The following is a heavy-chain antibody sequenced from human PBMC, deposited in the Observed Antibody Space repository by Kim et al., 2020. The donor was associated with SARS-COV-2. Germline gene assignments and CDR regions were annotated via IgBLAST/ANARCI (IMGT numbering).Heavy chain of an antibody. CDR3: ARDDAFDI. CDR2: IYYSGST. V-gene: IGHV4-31*03. Sequence: SETLSLTCTVSGGSISSGGYCWSWIRQHPGKGLEWIGYIYYSGSTYYNPSLKSRVTISVDTSKNQFSLKLSSVTAADTAVYYCARDDAFDIWGQGTMVTVSS. CDR1: GGSISSGGYC. J-gene: IGHJ3*02.